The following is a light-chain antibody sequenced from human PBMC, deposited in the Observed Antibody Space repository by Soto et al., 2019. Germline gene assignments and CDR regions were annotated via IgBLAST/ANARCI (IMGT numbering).Light chain of an antibody. CDR3: ETWSSNSLI. V-gene: IGLV4-60*03. Sequence: QSVLTQSSSASASLGSSVKLTCTLSSGHSTYIITWHQHQPGKAPRYLMKLEGSGNYNKGSGVHDPLSGSSSGADRYLIISNLQSEDEADYYCETWSSNSLIFGGGTKLTVL. J-gene: IGLJ2*01. CDR1: SGHSTYI. CDR2: LEGSGNY.